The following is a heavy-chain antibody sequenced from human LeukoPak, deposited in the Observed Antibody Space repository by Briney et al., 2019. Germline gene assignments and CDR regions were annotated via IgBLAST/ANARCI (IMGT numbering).Heavy chain of an antibody. J-gene: IGHJ6*02. CDR2: IIPIFCIA. V-gene: IGHV1-69*04. CDR1: VGTFSSYA. D-gene: IGHD1-14*01. CDR3: ARVFEPYYGMDV. Sequence: SLKVSCKASVGTFSSYAISWVRQALGQGLEWMGRIIPIFCIANYAQKFQGRVTITADKSTSTAYMELSSLRSEDTAVYYCARVFEPYYGMDVWGQGTTVTVSS.